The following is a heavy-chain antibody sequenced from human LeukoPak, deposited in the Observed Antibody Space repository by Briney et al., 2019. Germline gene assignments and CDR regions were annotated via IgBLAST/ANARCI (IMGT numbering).Heavy chain of an antibody. CDR2: INPSGGST. CDR1: GYTFSNFG. Sequence: ASVKVSCKASGYTFSNFGITWVRQAPGQGLEWMGIINPSGGSTSYAQKFQGRVTMTRDTSTSTVYMELSSLRSEDTAVYYCARDGRLIKLYGPAYWGQGTLVTVSS. CDR3: ARDGRLIKLYGPAY. V-gene: IGHV1-46*01. D-gene: IGHD2/OR15-2a*01. J-gene: IGHJ4*02.